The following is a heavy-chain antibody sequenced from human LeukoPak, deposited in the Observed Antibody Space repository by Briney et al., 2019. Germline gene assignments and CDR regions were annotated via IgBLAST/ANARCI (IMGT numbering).Heavy chain of an antibody. CDR3: AKDRSSGSKGGYYFDY. J-gene: IGHJ4*02. D-gene: IGHD3-10*01. Sequence: PEGSLRLSCAASGFTVSSNYMSWVRQAPGKGLEWVSVIFSGGTTYYADSVKGRFTISRHNSENTLYLQMNSLRAEDTAVYYCAKDRSSGSKGGYYFDYWGQGTLVTVSS. V-gene: IGHV3-53*01. CDR2: IFSGGTT. CDR1: GFTVSSNY.